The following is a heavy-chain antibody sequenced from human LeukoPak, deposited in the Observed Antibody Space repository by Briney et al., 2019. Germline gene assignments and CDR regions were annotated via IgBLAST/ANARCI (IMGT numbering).Heavy chain of an antibody. CDR2: ISYDGSNK. CDR1: GFTFSSYG. Sequence: GGSLRLSCAASGFTFSSYGMHWVRQAPGKGLEWGAVISYDGSNKYYADSVKGRFTISRDNSKNTLYLQMNSLRAEDTAVYYCAKDNHHYYGSGTHFDYWGQGTLVTVSS. D-gene: IGHD3-10*01. J-gene: IGHJ4*02. CDR3: AKDNHHYYGSGTHFDY. V-gene: IGHV3-30*18.